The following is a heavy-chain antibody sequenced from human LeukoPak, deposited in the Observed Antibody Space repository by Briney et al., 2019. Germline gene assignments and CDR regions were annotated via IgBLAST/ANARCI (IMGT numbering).Heavy chain of an antibody. Sequence: PGGSLRLSCAASGFTFSSYVMHWVRQAPGKGLEWVAIISYDCSNEYYADSVKGRFTISRDNSKNTLSLQMNSLRAADTAVYYCARAPAYRSFLDYWGQGTLVTVSS. D-gene: IGHD6-6*01. CDR3: ARAPAYRSFLDY. J-gene: IGHJ4*02. CDR2: ISYDCSNE. V-gene: IGHV3-30*04. CDR1: GFTFSSYV.